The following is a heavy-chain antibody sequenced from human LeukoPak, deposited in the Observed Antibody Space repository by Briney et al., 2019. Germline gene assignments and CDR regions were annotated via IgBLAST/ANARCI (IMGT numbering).Heavy chain of an antibody. D-gene: IGHD3-22*01. J-gene: IGHJ4*02. V-gene: IGHV4-39*01. CDR3: ARRRYYYDSSGTGDY. CDR2: IYYSGST. CDR1: GGSISSSSYY. Sequence: PSETLSLTCTVSGGSISSSSYYWGWIRQPPGKGLEWIGSIYYSGSTYYNPSLKSRVTIAVDTSKNQFSLKLSSVTAADTAVYYCARRRYYYDSSGTGDYWGQGTLVTVSS.